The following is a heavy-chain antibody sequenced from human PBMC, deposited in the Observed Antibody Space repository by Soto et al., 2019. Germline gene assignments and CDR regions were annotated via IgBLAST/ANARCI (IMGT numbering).Heavy chain of an antibody. CDR3: ARDLRMSYSSAYGMDV. J-gene: IGHJ6*02. CDR2: IIPMFGTA. V-gene: IGHV1-69*12. CDR1: GGTFSSYA. Sequence: QVQLVQSGAEVKKPGSSVKVSCKASGGTFSSYAISWVRQAPGQGLEWMGGIIPMFGTANYAQKFQGRVTTTADESTSTAYMELSSLRSEDTAVYYCARDLRMSYSSAYGMDVWGQGTTVTISS. D-gene: IGHD6-19*01.